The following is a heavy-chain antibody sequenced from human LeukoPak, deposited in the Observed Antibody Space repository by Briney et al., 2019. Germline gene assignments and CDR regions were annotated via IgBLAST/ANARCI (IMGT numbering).Heavy chain of an antibody. CDR1: GGSTSSYY. V-gene: IGHV4-59*01. Sequence: PSETLSLTCTVSGGSTSSYYWSWIRQPPGKGLEWIGYIYYSGSTNYNPSLKSRVTISVDTSKNQFSLKLSSVTAADTAVYYCARGRIVYYYMDVWGKGTTVTISS. CDR3: ARGRIVYYYMDV. CDR2: IYYSGST. D-gene: IGHD2/OR15-2a*01. J-gene: IGHJ6*03.